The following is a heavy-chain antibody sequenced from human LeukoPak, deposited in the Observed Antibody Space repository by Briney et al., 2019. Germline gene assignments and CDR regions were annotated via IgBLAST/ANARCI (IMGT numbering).Heavy chain of an antibody. CDR1: GFTFSSFW. CDR2: IKPDGSLQ. V-gene: IGHV3-7*01. D-gene: IGHD3-22*01. J-gene: IGHJ4*02. CDR3: ATSYDSSGCD. Sequence: GGSLRLSCTASGFTFSSFWMAWVRQAPGKGREWVDNIKPDGSLQFYGDSVKGRFTISRDNAKNSLYLQMNNLRAEDTALYYCATSYDSSGCDWGQGTLVTVSS.